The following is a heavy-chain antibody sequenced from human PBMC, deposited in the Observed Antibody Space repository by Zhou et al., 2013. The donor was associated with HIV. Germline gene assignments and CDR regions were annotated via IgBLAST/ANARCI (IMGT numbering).Heavy chain of an antibody. V-gene: IGHV1-8*03. D-gene: IGHD1-26*01. J-gene: IGHJ4*02. CDR3: ARSYSGTFSAFDY. Sequence: QVQLVQSGAEVKNLGASLKVSCQASGYTFTTYDINWVRQAPGQGLEWMGWMNPKSGNTGYTQKFQGRVSISRDTSRSTAYLELSSLRSEDTAVYYCARSYSGTFSAFDYWGQGTLVIVSS. CDR1: GYTFTTYD. CDR2: MNPKSGNT.